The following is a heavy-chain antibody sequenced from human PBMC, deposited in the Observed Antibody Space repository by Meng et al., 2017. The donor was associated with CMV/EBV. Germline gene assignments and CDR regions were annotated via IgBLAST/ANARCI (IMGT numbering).Heavy chain of an antibody. J-gene: IGHJ4*02. CDR2: IYCDDDK. CDR3: AHSQRGYSGPVDFDY. CDR1: GSSLSTNGVG. D-gene: IGHD5-12*01. Sequence: ILLKEAGPALVNPTPTLPLTCTFSGSSLSTNGVGVGLCRQPPGKALEWLALIYCDDDKRYSPSLKSRLTITKDTSKNQVVLTMTNMHPVDTATYYCAHSQRGYSGPVDFDYWGQGTLVTVSS. V-gene: IGHV2-5*02.